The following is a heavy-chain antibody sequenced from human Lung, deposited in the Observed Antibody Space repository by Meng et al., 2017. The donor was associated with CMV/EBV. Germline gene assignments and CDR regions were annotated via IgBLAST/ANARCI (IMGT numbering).Heavy chain of an antibody. Sequence: LSLTCAASGFTVSSNYMSWVRQAPGKGLEWVSVIYSGGSTYYADSVKGRFTISRDNSKNTLYLQMNSLRAEDTAVYYCAQGPPFDYWGQGTLVTVSS. V-gene: IGHV3-66*02. CDR1: GFTVSSNY. J-gene: IGHJ4*02. CDR3: AQGPPFDY. CDR2: IYSGGST.